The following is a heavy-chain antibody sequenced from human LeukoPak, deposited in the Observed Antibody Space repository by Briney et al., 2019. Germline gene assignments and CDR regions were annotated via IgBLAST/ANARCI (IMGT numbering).Heavy chain of an antibody. CDR1: GFTFSSNA. J-gene: IGHJ4*02. CDR2: ISGSGAST. Sequence: GGSLRLPCAASGFTFSSNAMSWVRQAPGKGLEWVSGISGSGASTHYADSVKGRFTISRDNSKNTLYLQVNSLRAEDTAVYYCAKDLRVAVGRGYFDYWGQGTLVTVSS. CDR3: AKDLRVAVGRGYFDY. D-gene: IGHD6-19*01. V-gene: IGHV3-23*01.